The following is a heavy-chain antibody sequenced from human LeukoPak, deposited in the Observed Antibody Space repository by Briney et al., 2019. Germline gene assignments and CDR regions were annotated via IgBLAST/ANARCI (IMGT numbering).Heavy chain of an antibody. J-gene: IGHJ6*03. Sequence: GGSLRLSCVASGFTFSNYAMSWVRQAPGKGLEWVSAISGSGGSTYYADSVKGRFTISRDNSKNTLYLQMNSLRAEDTAVYYCAKDEDDYYYYMDVWGKGTTVTVSS. V-gene: IGHV3-23*01. CDR3: AKDEDDYYYYMDV. CDR1: GFTFSNYA. D-gene: IGHD2-15*01. CDR2: ISGSGGST.